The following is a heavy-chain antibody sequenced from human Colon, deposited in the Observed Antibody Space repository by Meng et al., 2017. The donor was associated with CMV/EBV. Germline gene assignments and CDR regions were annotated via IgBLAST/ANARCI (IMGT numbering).Heavy chain of an antibody. CDR3: ASLTAVRYCSSTSCQY. CDR2: INPNSGGT. J-gene: IGHJ4*02. Sequence: ASVKVSCKASGYTFTGYYMHWVRQAPGQGLEWMGWINPNSGGTNYAQKFQGRVTMTRDTSISTAYMELSRLRSDDTAVYYCASLTAVRYCSSTSCQYWGQGTLVTVXS. D-gene: IGHD2-2*01. CDR1: GYTFTGYY. V-gene: IGHV1-2*02.